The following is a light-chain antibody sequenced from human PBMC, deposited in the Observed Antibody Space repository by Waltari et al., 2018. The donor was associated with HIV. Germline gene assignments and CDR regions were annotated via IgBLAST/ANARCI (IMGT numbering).Light chain of an antibody. J-gene: IGLJ2*01. CDR3: QSYDGSLSGVV. V-gene: IGLV1-40*01. Sequence: QSVLTQPHSVSGAPGQRVTISCTGRSSTTGTGHDVHGSTQLPGTAPKLLIYGDNNRPSGVPDRFSGSKSGTSASLAITGLQAEDEADYYCQSYDGSLSGVVFGGGTKLTVL. CDR2: GDN. CDR1: SSTTGTGHD.